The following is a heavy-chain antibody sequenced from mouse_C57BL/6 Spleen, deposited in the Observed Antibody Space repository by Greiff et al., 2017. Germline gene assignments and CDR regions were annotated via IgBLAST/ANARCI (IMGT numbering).Heavy chain of an antibody. J-gene: IGHJ4*01. CDR1: GFSLTSYG. V-gene: IGHV2-2*01. CDR2: IWSSGST. D-gene: IGHD2-1*01. CDR3: AIYYGNCYAMDY. Sequence: VQLVESGPGLVQPSQSLSITCTVSGFSLTSYGVHWVRQSPGKGLEWLGVIWSSGSTDYNADFMSRLSISKDNSKSKVFFKMNSLQADDTAIYYCAIYYGNCYAMDYWGQGTSRTVSS.